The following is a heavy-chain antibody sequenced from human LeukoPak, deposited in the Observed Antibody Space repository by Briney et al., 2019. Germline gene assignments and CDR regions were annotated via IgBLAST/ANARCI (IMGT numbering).Heavy chain of an antibody. V-gene: IGHV1-69*04. CDR3: ARWGIVGHDAFDL. CDR1: GGTFSSYA. Sequence: SVKVSCKASGGTFSSYAISWVRQAPGQGLEWMGRIIPILGIANYAQKFQGRVTITADKSTSTAYMELGSLRSEDTAVYYCARWGIVGHDAFDLWGQGTMVTVSS. J-gene: IGHJ3*01. D-gene: IGHD1-26*01. CDR2: IIPILGIA.